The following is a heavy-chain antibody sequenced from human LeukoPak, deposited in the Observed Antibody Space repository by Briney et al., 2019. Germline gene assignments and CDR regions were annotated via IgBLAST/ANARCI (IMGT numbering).Heavy chain of an antibody. CDR3: ARALSQTATRIY. CDR1: GYTFTGYF. V-gene: IGHV1-2*02. CDR2: INPNSGGT. J-gene: IGHJ4*02. Sequence: ASVKVSCKPSGYTFTGYFIHWVRQAPGQGLEWMGWINPNSGGTNYAQKFQGRVTMTRDTSINTAYMDLSRLRSDDTAVYYCARALSQTATRIYWGQGTLVTVSS. D-gene: IGHD5-18*01.